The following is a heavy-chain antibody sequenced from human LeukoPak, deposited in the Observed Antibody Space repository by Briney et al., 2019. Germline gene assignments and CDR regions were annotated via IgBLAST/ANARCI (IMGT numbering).Heavy chain of an antibody. J-gene: IGHJ6*03. CDR2: IKQDGSEK. Sequence: PGGSLRLSCAASGFTFSSYWMSWVRQAPGKGLEWVANIKQDGSEKYYVDSVKGRFTISRDNAKNSLYLQMNSLRAEDTAVYYCARDDLPVSVSYYYYYMDVWGKGTTVTISS. CDR3: ARDDLPVSVSYYYYYMDV. V-gene: IGHV3-7*01. CDR1: GFTFSSYW. D-gene: IGHD2-8*01.